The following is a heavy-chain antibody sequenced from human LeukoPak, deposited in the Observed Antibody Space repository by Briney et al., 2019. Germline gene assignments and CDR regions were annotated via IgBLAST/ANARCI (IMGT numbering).Heavy chain of an antibody. CDR2: IDPTSGGT. Sequence: SVKLSRKSSRYTLTVYYMHWVRQAPGQGLEWMGGIDPTSGGTTTAQTFQGRATKNWDTSISTAYMGLSRLTSDATAGYNGARESKDGNNYVPDDWGQRTLVTAS. V-gene: IGHV1-2*02. J-gene: IGHJ4*02. CDR3: ARESKDGNNYVPDD. D-gene: IGHD5-24*01. CDR1: RYTLTVYY.